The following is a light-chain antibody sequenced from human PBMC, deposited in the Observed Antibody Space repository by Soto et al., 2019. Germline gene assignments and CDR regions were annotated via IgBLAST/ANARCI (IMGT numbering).Light chain of an antibody. Sequence: QSVLTQPASVSGSPGQSITISCTGTSSDVGGYNYVSWYQQNPGKAPKLMIYDVSNRPSGVSNRFSGSKSGSTASLTISGLQAEDDADYYCTSYTSSSTLYVFGTGTKLTVL. CDR3: TSYTSSSTLYV. V-gene: IGLV2-14*01. CDR2: DVS. CDR1: SSDVGGYNY. J-gene: IGLJ1*01.